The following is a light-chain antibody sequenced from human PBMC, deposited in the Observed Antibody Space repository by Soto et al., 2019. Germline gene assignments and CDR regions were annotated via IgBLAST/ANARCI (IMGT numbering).Light chain of an antibody. CDR1: QSVLYNSNNRNY. Sequence: DIVMTQSPDSLAVSLGERATINCESSQSVLYNSNNRNYLAWYQQKPGQPPKLIIFWASTRESGVPDRFSGSGSGTDFTLTISSLQAEDVAVYYCQQYYDTPYTFGQGTKLEIK. CDR2: WAS. J-gene: IGKJ2*01. V-gene: IGKV4-1*01. CDR3: QQYYDTPYT.